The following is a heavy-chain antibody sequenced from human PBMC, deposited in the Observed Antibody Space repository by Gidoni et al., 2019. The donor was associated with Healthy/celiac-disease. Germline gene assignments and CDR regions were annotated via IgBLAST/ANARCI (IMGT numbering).Heavy chain of an antibody. CDR3: ASSGVVVVAAKGAFDI. J-gene: IGHJ3*02. Sequence: EVQLVQSGAVVTKPGESLKISCKGSGYSFTSYWIGWVRQMPGQGLAWMGIIYPGDSDTRYSPSFQGQVTISADKSISTAYLQWSSLKASDTAMYYCASSGVVVVAAKGAFDIWGQGTMVTVSS. V-gene: IGHV5-51*01. D-gene: IGHD2-15*01. CDR1: GYSFTSYW. CDR2: IYPGDSDT.